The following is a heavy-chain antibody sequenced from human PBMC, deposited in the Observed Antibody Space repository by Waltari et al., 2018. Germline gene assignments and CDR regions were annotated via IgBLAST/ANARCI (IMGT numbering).Heavy chain of an antibody. D-gene: IGHD3-22*01. CDR1: GFTFSSYE. Sequence: EVQLVESGGGLVQPGGSLRLSCAASGFTFSSYEMNWVRPAPGPGLEWVSYISSSGSTIYYADSVKGRFTISRDNAKNSLYLQMNSLRAEDTAVYYCARDYDSSLVFSYHYYYGMDVWGQGTTVTVSS. CDR3: ARDYDSSLVFSYHYYYGMDV. CDR2: ISSSGSTI. J-gene: IGHJ6*02. V-gene: IGHV3-48*03.